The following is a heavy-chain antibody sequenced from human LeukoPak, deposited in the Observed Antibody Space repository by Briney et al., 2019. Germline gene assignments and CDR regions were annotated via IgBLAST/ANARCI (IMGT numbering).Heavy chain of an antibody. Sequence: PSETLSLTCAVYGGSFSGYYWSWIRQPPGKGLEWIGEINHSGSTNYNPSLKSRVTISVDTSKNQFSLKLSSVTAADTAVYYCARPHRLGGWFDPWGQGTLVTVSS. CDR1: GGSFSGYY. CDR2: INHSGST. CDR3: ARPHRLGGWFDP. V-gene: IGHV4-34*01. J-gene: IGHJ5*02. D-gene: IGHD3-16*01.